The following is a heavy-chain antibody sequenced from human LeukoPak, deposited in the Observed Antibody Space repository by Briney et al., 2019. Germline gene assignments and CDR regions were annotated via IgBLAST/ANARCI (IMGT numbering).Heavy chain of an antibody. CDR3: ARQETSIYNGAFDI. V-gene: IGHV3-7*01. CDR2: IKQDGSEN. D-gene: IGHD1-1*01. CDR1: GFTFSSYW. J-gene: IGHJ3*02. Sequence: GSLRLSCAASGFTFSSYWMSWVRQAPGKGLEWVANIKQDGSENYYVDSVKGRFTISRDNAKNSLYLQMNSLRADDTAVYHCARQETSIYNGAFDIWGQGTMVTVSS.